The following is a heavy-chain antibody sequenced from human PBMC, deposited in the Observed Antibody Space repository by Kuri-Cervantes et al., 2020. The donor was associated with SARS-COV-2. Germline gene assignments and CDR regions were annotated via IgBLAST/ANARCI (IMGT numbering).Heavy chain of an antibody. CDR2: INHSGST. CDR1: GGSFSGYY. J-gene: IGHJ4*02. D-gene: IGHD6-6*01. CDR3: ARGPRWSIAASFDY. V-gene: IGHV4-34*01. Sequence: SETLSLTCAVYGGSFSGYYWSWIRQPPGKGLEWIGEINHSGSTNYNPSLKSRVTISVDTSKNQFSPKLSSVTAADTAVYYCARGPRWSIAASFDYWGQGTLVTVSS.